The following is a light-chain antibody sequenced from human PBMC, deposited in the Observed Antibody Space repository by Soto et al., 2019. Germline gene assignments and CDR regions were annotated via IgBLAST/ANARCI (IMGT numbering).Light chain of an antibody. J-gene: IGKJ1*01. Sequence: EIVLTQSPGTLSLSPGERATLSCRARQSVSSNYLAWYQQKTGQTPRLLIYIASNRAPGIPDRFSGSGSGTHFALTISRVEPEDFAVYYCQQYGSSPWTFGQGTKVEIK. CDR2: IAS. V-gene: IGKV3-20*01. CDR1: QSVSSNY. CDR3: QQYGSSPWT.